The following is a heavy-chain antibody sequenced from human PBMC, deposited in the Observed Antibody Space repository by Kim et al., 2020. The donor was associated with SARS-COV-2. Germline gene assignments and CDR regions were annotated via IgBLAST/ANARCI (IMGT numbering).Heavy chain of an antibody. CDR3: ATDPYGYKFYFDF. CDR2: INGNGADT. Sequence: WGSLRLSCAASGIPFSGYGLSWVRQAPGKGLEWVAAINGNGADTYYRDSVRGRFTISRDNSKHTVSLQMNSLRAEDTAVYFWATDPYGYKFYFDFWGQGALVTVSS. D-gene: IGHD5-18*01. J-gene: IGHJ4*02. V-gene: IGHV3-23*01. CDR1: GIPFSGYG.